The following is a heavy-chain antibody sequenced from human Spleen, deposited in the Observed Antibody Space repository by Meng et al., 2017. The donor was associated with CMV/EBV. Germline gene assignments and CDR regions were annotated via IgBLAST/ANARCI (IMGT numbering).Heavy chain of an antibody. D-gene: IGHD3-10*01. CDR1: RFTVNGNY. CDR3: ARFMAGRSGDYYYYYGMDV. J-gene: IGHJ6*02. V-gene: IGHV3-7*01. Sequence: GESLKISCAASRFTVNGNYINWVRQAPGKGLEWVANIKQDGSEKYYVDSVKGRFTISRDNAKNSLNLQMNSLRAEDTAVYYCARFMAGRSGDYYYYYGMDVWGQGTTVTVSS. CDR2: IKQDGSEK.